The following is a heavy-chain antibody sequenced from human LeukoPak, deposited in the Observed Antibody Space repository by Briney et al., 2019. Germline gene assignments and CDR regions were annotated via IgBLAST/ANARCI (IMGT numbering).Heavy chain of an antibody. CDR1: GFTVSSNY. V-gene: IGHV3-53*04. CDR3: ARGVLGYSYGFDY. D-gene: IGHD5-18*01. J-gene: IGHJ4*02. CDR2: IFSGGTT. Sequence: QAGGSLRLSCAASGFTVSSNYMSWVRQAPGKGLGWVSVIFSGGTTYYADSVKGRFTISRHNSENTLYLQMNSLRGEDTAVYYCARGVLGYSYGFDYWGQGTLVTVSS.